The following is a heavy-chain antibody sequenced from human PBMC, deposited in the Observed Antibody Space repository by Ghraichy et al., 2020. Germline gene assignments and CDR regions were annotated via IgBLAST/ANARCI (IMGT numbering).Heavy chain of an antibody. J-gene: IGHJ4*02. CDR2: ISYDGSNK. CDR3: ATSTVTTFLVGVY. CDR1: GFTFSSYG. V-gene: IGHV3-30*03. D-gene: IGHD4-17*01. Sequence: GGSLRLSCAASGFTFSSYGMHWVRQAPGKGLEWVAVISYDGSNKYYADSVKGRFTISRDNSKNTLYLQMNSLRAEDTAVYYCATSTVTTFLVGVYWGQGTLVTVSS.